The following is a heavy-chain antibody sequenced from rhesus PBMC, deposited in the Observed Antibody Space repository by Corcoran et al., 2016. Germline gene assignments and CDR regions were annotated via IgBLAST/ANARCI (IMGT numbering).Heavy chain of an antibody. CDR3: ARDLGSFDY. V-gene: IGHV4-106*01. J-gene: IGHJ4*01. CDR2: IYGSGGAT. CDR1: GSSTSHDYP. Sequence: QVPLQESGPGLVKPSETLSLTCAVSGSSTSHDYPWSWLRHPPGKGLEWIGHIYGSGGATNYNPSLKSRVTISTDTSKNQFSLKLSSVTAADTAVYYCARDLGSFDYWGQGVLVTVSS. D-gene: IGHD6-25*01.